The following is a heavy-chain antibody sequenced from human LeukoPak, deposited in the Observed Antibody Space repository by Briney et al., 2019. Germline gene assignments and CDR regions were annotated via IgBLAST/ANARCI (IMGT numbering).Heavy chain of an antibody. CDR2: LYNNGST. V-gene: IGHV4-4*07. CDR3: TRDIGSGDYVLFDS. Sequence: PAETLSLTCTVSGASVSGYYWSWIRLPAGKGLEWIGRLYNNGSTNCNPSLKSRVTMSVDTSKNQLSLRLKSVTAADTAVYYCTRDIGSGDYVLFDSWGQGTRVIVSS. CDR1: GASVSGYY. D-gene: IGHD4-17*01. J-gene: IGHJ4*02.